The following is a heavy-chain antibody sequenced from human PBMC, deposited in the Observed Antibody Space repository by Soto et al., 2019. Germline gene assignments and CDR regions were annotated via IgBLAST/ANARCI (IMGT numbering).Heavy chain of an antibody. Sequence: PGGSLRLSCAASGFTFSGYYMSWIRQAPGQGLECISYISSNGDSMNYADSVKGRFTISRDNAGNSLYLQMNSLRADDTAVYYCVRGRGAVTGDYFDYWGHGTLVTVSS. CDR3: VRGRGAVTGDYFDY. CDR2: ISSNGDSM. J-gene: IGHJ4*01. CDR1: GFTFSGYY. V-gene: IGHV3-11*01. D-gene: IGHD6-19*01.